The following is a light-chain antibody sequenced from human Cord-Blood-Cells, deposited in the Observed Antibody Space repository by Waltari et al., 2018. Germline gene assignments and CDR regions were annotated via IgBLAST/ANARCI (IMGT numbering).Light chain of an antibody. V-gene: IGKV3-20*01. CDR1: QSVSSSY. J-gene: IGKJ4*01. Sequence: ELVLRSEAGTVAISPGERGRLRCRASQSVSSSYLAWYQQKPGQAPRILIYGASSRATCIPDRFSGSGFAIDFTLTISRLEPEDFAVYYCQQYGSSPLTFGGGTKVEIK. CDR3: QQYGSSPLT. CDR2: GAS.